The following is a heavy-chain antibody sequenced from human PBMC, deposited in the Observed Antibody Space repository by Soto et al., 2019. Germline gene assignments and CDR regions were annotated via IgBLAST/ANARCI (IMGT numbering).Heavy chain of an antibody. CDR2: IIPFHGVT. CDR1: GGPFSPYT. V-gene: IGHV1-69*08. Sequence: QVQLVQSGAEVKKPGSSVKVSCKASGGPFSPYTINWVRQAPGQGLEWMGRIIPFHGVTNYAQKFQARVTITEDKSTSTAYMELSGLRFEDTAMYYCTRDWEITVSTWSFGGFWGRGTLVTVSS. CDR3: TRDWEITVSTWSFGGF. J-gene: IGHJ4*02. D-gene: IGHD3-10*01.